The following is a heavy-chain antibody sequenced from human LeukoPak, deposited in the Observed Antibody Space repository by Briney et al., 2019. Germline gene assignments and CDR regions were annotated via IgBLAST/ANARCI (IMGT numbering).Heavy chain of an antibody. CDR3: ARDYYGSGSYYNVPPNYYMDV. CDR1: GYTFTGYY. CDR2: INPNSGGT. D-gene: IGHD3-10*01. V-gene: IGHV1-2*02. Sequence: GASVKVSCKASGYTFTGYYMHWVRQAPGQGLEWMGWINPNSGGTNYAQKFQGRVTMTRDTSISTAYMELSRLRSDDTAVYYCARDYYGSGSYYNVPPNYYMDVWGKGTTVTISS. J-gene: IGHJ6*03.